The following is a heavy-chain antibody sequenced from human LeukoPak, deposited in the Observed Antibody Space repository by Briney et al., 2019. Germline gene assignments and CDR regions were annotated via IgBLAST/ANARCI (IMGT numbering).Heavy chain of an antibody. CDR2: IKSKTDGGTT. D-gene: IGHD2-21*01. Sequence: GGSLRLSCAASGFTFSNAWMSWVRQAPGKGLEWVGRIKSKTDGGTTDYAAPVKGRFTISRDDSKNTLYLQMNSLKTEDTAVYYCAAVPRFPYCGGDCYPCWGQGTLVTVSS. CDR1: GFTFSNAW. V-gene: IGHV3-15*01. CDR3: AAVPRFPYCGGDCYPC. J-gene: IGHJ4*02.